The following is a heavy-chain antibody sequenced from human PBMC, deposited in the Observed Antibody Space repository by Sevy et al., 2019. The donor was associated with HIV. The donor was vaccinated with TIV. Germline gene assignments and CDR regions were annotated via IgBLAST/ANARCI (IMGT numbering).Heavy chain of an antibody. CDR3: AREGCTVHHGD. Sequence: GGSLRLSCAASGFTFSIYTMSWVRQAPGKGLEWVSTFCFGGSTNHYADSVKGRFTISRNNSKNTLYLQMNSLRADDTAVYCCAREGCTVHHGDRGQGILVTV. D-gene: IGHD2-8*02. J-gene: IGHJ4*02. CDR1: GFTFSIYT. CDR2: FCFGGSTN. V-gene: IGHV3-23*01.